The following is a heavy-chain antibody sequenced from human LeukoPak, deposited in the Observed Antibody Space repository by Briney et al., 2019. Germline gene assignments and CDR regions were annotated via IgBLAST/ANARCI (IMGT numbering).Heavy chain of an antibody. J-gene: IGHJ3*02. Sequence: KPSETLSLTCAVSGGSIRSSNWWSWVRQTPGQGLEWIGTIFYSGSTYYSPSLKSRVIISVDTSKNEFSLQLTSVTAADRAVYYCARHLDSGTSMDAFDTWGQGTLVTVST. CDR1: GGSIRSSNW. CDR3: ARHLDSGTSMDAFDT. D-gene: IGHD1-26*01. CDR2: IFYSGST. V-gene: IGHV4-39*01.